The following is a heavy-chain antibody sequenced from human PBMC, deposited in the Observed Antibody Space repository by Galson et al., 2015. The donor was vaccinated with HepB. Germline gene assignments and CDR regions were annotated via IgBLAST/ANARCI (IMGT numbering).Heavy chain of an antibody. V-gene: IGHV1-69*02. CDR3: ARPPTGPGGLDV. CDR1: GGTFRSYT. J-gene: IGHJ6*02. CDR2: IIPILGII. Sequence: SVKVSCKASGGTFRSYTLSWVRQAPGQGLEWMGRIIPILGIINYAQSFQGRLTITADKSTSTVYMELSSLRSEDTAVYYCARPPTGPGGLDVWGQGTTVTVSS. D-gene: IGHD4-17*01.